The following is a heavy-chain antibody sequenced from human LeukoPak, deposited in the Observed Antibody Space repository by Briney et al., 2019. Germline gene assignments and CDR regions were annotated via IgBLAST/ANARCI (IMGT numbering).Heavy chain of an antibody. J-gene: IGHJ6*03. V-gene: IGHV1-18*01. Sequence: ASVTVSCKASGYTFTNYGISWVRQAPGQGLEWMGWISAYNGNTNYAQKFQGRITMTTDTSTSTAYMELRSLRSDDTAVYYCARAAYSGYDFWFYYYYMDVWGKGTTVTISS. CDR3: ARAAYSGYDFWFYYYYMDV. D-gene: IGHD5-12*01. CDR1: GYTFTNYG. CDR2: ISAYNGNT.